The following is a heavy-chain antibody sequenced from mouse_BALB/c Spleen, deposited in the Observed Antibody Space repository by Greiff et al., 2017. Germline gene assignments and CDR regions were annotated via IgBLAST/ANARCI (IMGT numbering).Heavy chain of an antibody. D-gene: IGHD1-2*01. CDR1: GFTFSNYW. J-gene: IGHJ1*01. Sequence: EVKVEESGGGLVQPGGSMKLSCVASGFTFSNYWMNWVRQSPEKGLEWVAEIRLKSNNYATHYAESVKGRFTISRDDSKSSVYLQMNNLRAEDTGIYYCTRCHYYGYVSYWYFDVWGAGTTVTVSS. V-gene: IGHV6-6*02. CDR3: TRCHYYGYVSYWYFDV. CDR2: IRLKSNNYAT.